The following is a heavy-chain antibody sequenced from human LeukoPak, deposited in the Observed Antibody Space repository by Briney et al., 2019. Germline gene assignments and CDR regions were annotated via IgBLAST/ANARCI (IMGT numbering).Heavy chain of an antibody. V-gene: IGHV3-30*04. Sequence: PGRSLRLSCAAYGFTFSSYAMHWVRQAPGKGLEWVAVISYDGSNKYYADSVKGRFTISRDNSKNTLYLQMNSLRAEDTAVYYCAREGFGELTDYYFDYWGQGTLVTVSS. CDR3: AREGFGELTDYYFDY. CDR1: GFTFSSYA. J-gene: IGHJ4*02. D-gene: IGHD3-10*01. CDR2: ISYDGSNK.